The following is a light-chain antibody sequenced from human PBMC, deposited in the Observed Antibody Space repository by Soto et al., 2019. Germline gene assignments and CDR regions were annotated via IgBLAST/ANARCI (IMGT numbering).Light chain of an antibody. CDR1: SSDVGGYNY. CDR3: SSYGSISTREV. CDR2: DVS. Sequence: QSALTQPASVSGSPGQSVNISCTGTSSDVGGYNYVSWYQQHPGKAPKLMIYDVSNRPSGVSNRFSGSKSGNTASLTISGLQAEDEADYYCSSYGSISTREVFGGGTKLTVL. J-gene: IGLJ2*01. V-gene: IGLV2-14*01.